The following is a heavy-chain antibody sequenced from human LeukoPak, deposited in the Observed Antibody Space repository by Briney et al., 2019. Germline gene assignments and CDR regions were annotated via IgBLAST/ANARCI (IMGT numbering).Heavy chain of an antibody. CDR3: TRDVGIYYDSSAQRY. CDR2: ISGSGSTI. J-gene: IGHJ4*02. CDR1: GFTFRDYY. V-gene: IGHV3-11*04. Sequence: PGGSRRLACAASGFTFRDYYMSRIRQAPGKGREWVSYISGSGSTIYYADSVKGRFTISRDTAKNSLYLQMNSLITEDTAMYYCTRDVGIYYDSSAQRYWGQGPLVTVSS. D-gene: IGHD3-22*01.